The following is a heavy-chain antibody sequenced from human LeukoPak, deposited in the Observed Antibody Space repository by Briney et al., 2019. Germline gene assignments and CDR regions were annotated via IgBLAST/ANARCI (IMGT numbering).Heavy chain of an antibody. V-gene: IGHV4-39*07. Sequence: PSETLSLTCTVPGASISSSGYFWGWIRQPPGKGLEWIGEIYHSGNTNYNPSLKSRVTISVDKSKDQFSLQLSSVTAADTAVYYCARQSRLSLPFDYWGQGTLVTVSS. J-gene: IGHJ4*02. CDR1: GASISSSGYF. D-gene: IGHD6-25*01. CDR2: IYHSGNT. CDR3: ARQSRLSLPFDY.